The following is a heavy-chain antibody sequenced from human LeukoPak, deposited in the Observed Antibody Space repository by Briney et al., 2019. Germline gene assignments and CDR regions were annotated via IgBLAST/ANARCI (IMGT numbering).Heavy chain of an antibody. J-gene: IGHJ6*03. CDR3: ARNADIYNYYMDV. CDR2: INPNGGGP. CDR1: GYSFTDYY. V-gene: IGHV1-2*02. Sequence: GASVKVSCKASGYSFTDYYINWVRQAPGQGLEWMGWINPNGGGPNYAQKFQGRVTMTRDTSISTAYMELSRLRSDDTAVYYCARNADIYNYYMDVWAKGTTVTVSS. D-gene: IGHD2-8*01.